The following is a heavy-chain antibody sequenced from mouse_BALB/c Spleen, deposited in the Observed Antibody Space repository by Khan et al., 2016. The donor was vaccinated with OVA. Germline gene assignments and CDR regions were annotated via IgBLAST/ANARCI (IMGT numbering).Heavy chain of an antibody. CDR3: TNHGSSSAWFTY. CDR1: GYTFTSYW. Sequence: QIQLVQSGAELAKPGASVKVSCKASGYTFTSYWMHWVKQRPGQGLEWIGYINPSTDYTEYNQKFKDKATLTADKSSSTAYMQLTSLTSEDSAVYYCTNHGSSSAWFTYWGQGTLVTVSA. J-gene: IGHJ3*01. V-gene: IGHV1-7*01. D-gene: IGHD1-1*01. CDR2: INPSTDYT.